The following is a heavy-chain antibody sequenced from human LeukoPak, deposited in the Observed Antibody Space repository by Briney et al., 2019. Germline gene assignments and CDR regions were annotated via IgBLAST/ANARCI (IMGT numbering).Heavy chain of an antibody. Sequence: PSETLSLTFTVSGDSIIGYFWSWIRQTPWKGLEGIGYIHYSGVTNYNPSLTSPVTMSVDTSKDQSSLKLSPANAPDTAMYYCARHRSPLESFHHWGQGTLVTVSS. J-gene: IGHJ1*01. CDR2: IHYSGVT. V-gene: IGHV4-59*08. CDR1: GDSIIGYF. CDR3: ARHRSPLESFHH. D-gene: IGHD3-3*01.